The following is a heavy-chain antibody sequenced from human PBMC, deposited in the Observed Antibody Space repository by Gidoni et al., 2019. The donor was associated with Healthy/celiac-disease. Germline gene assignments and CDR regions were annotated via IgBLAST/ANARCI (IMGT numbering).Heavy chain of an antibody. Sequence: QVQLVQSGAEVKKPGASVKVSCQASGSTFTGYYMHWVRQAPGQGLEWMGWINPNSGGTNYAQKFQGWVTMTRDTSISTAYMELSRLRSDDTAVYYCARAERVDFWSGYYSLWGQGTLVTVSS. CDR3: ARAERVDFWSGYYSL. CDR1: GSTFTGYY. J-gene: IGHJ4*02. CDR2: INPNSGGT. D-gene: IGHD3-3*01. V-gene: IGHV1-2*04.